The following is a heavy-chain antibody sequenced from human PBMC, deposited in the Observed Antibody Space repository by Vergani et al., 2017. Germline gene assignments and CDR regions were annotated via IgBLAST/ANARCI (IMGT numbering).Heavy chain of an antibody. CDR3: AHRSNQLLQAWFDP. CDR2: ISYDGSNK. J-gene: IGHJ5*02. CDR1: RFTFSSYG. Sequence: QVQLVESGGGVVQPGRSLRLSCAASRFTFSSYGMHWVRQAPGKGLEWVAVISYDGSNKYYADSVKGRFTISRDNSKNTLFLQMNSLRAEDTAVYYCAHRSNQLLQAWFDPWGQGTLVTVSS. V-gene: IGHV3-30*03. D-gene: IGHD2-2*01.